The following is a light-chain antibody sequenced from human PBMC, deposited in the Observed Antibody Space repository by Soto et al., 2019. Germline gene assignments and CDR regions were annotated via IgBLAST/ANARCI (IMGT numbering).Light chain of an antibody. J-gene: IGKJ1*01. Sequence: ETILTQSLANLSLTPGEGATLSCRASQSINTYLAWYQQKPGQAPRLLIYGASNRATGIPDRFSGSGSGTDFTLTISRLEPEDFAVYSCQQYGSSGTFGQGTKVEIK. CDR2: GAS. CDR3: QQYGSSGT. V-gene: IGKV3-20*01. CDR1: QSINTY.